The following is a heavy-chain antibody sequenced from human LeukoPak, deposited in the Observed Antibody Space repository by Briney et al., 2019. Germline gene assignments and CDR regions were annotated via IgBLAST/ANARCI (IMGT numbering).Heavy chain of an antibody. CDR1: GFIVSSNY. V-gene: IGHV3-53*01. D-gene: IGHD5-24*01. Sequence: GGSLRLSCAASGFIVSSNYMSWVRQAPGKGLEWVSVIYSGGSTYYADPVKGRFTISRDNSKNTLYLQMNSLRAEDTAVYYCARSLDDGWVEYWGQGTLVTVSS. CDR2: IYSGGST. CDR3: ARSLDDGWVEY. J-gene: IGHJ4*02.